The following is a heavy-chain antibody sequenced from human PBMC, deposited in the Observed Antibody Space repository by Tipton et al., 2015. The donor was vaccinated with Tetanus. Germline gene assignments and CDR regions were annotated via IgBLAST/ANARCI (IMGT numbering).Heavy chain of an antibody. V-gene: IGHV4-39*02. Sequence: TLSLTCTVSGASISSNTYYWGWIRQPPGKGLEWIASVSYSGSTYYNPSLKGRVTISGDTSKNLFSLTSVTASDTAVYYCARPEASGRARGFDIWGQGTMVSVSA. CDR1: GASISSNTYY. CDR2: VSYSGST. CDR3: ARPEASGRARGFDI. J-gene: IGHJ3*02. D-gene: IGHD3-10*01.